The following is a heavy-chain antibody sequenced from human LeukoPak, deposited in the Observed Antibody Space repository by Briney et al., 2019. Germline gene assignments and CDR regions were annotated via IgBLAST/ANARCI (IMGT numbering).Heavy chain of an antibody. Sequence: GGSLRLSCAASGFTFSSYSMNWVRQAPGKGLEWVSSISSSSSYIYYADSVKGRFTIPRDNAKNSLYLQVNSLRAEDTAVYYCATDRGYLTFDYWGQGTLVTVSS. J-gene: IGHJ4*02. CDR2: ISSSSSYI. CDR1: GFTFSSYS. CDR3: ATDRGYLTFDY. V-gene: IGHV3-21*01. D-gene: IGHD1-1*01.